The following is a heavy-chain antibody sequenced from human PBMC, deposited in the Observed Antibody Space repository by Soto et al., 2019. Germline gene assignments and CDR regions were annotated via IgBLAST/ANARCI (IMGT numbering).Heavy chain of an antibody. Sequence: GEPLTVSRKGSGYNFAAYRIAWVRQMPGKGLELMGIIYPSDYDTRYRPSCQGQVTISADKSISSAYLQWSSLRASDTAMYYCARGGVSTRTFDYWGQGT. CDR2: IYPSDYDT. V-gene: IGHV5-51*01. CDR1: GYNFAAYR. CDR3: ARGGVSTRTFDY. D-gene: IGHD3-3*01. J-gene: IGHJ4*02.